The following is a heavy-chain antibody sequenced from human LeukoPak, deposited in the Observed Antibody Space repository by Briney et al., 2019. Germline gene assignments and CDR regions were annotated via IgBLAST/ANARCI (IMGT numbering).Heavy chain of an antibody. CDR2: ISGSGGST. Sequence: GASLRLSCAASGFTFSSYAMSWVRQAPGKGLEWVSAISGSGGSTYYADSVKGRFNISRDNSKNTLYLQMNSLRAEDTAVYYCAKDGSSSWSPYYFDYWGQGTLVTVSS. J-gene: IGHJ4*02. D-gene: IGHD6-13*01. CDR1: GFTFSSYA. CDR3: AKDGSSSWSPYYFDY. V-gene: IGHV3-23*01.